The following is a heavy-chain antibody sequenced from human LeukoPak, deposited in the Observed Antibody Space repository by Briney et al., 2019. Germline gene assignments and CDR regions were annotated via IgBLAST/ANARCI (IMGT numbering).Heavy chain of an antibody. CDR1: GFTFSSYS. Sequence: GGSLRLSCAASGFTFSSYSMNWVRQAPGKGLEWVSYISSSSSTIYYADSMKGRFSISRDNAKNSLCLQMNSLRAEDTAVYYCARSYDFWTGAFDIWGQGTMVTVSS. J-gene: IGHJ3*02. D-gene: IGHD3-3*01. V-gene: IGHV3-48*04. CDR3: ARSYDFWTGAFDI. CDR2: ISSSSSTI.